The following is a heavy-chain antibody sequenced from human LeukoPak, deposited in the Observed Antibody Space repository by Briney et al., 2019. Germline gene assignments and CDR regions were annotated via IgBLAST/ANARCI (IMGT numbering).Heavy chain of an antibody. CDR3: AKAQGDSSTTGRAYYYYYYGMDV. CDR2: ISYDGSNK. V-gene: IGHV3-30*18. J-gene: IGHJ6*02. D-gene: IGHD2-2*01. CDR1: GFTFSSYG. Sequence: GGSLRLSCAASGFTFSSYGMHWVRQAPGKGLEWVAVISYDGSNKYYADSVKGRFTISRDNSKNTLYLQMNSLRAEDTAVYYCAKAQGDSSTTGRAYYYYYYGMDVWGQGTTVTVSS.